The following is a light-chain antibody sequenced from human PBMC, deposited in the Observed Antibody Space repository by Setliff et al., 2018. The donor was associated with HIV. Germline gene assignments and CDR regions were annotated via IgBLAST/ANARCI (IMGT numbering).Light chain of an antibody. J-gene: IGLJ1*01. Sequence: QSALAQPPSASGSPGQSVTISCTGTSSDIGDYNYVSWYQQHPGKAPKLMIYEVSNRPSGVSNRFSGSKSGNTASLTISGLQAEDEADYYCSSYTSSSTRVFGTGTKVTVL. V-gene: IGLV2-14*01. CDR3: SSYTSSSTRV. CDR1: SSDIGDYNY. CDR2: EVS.